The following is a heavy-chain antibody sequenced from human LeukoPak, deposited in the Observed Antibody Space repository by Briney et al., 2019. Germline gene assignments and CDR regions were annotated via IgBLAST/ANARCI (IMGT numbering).Heavy chain of an antibody. V-gene: IGHV3-66*02. J-gene: IGHJ6*04. D-gene: IGHD3-10*01. Sequence: GGSLRLSCAASGFTVSSNYMSWVRQAPGKGLEWVSVIYSGGSTYYADSVKGRFTISRDNSKNTLYLQMNSLRAEDTAVYYCAKDRVTMVRGVISHIPHLRKTRRYYGMDVWGKGTTVTVSS. CDR2: IYSGGST. CDR3: AKDRVTMVRGVISHIPHLRKTRRYYGMDV. CDR1: GFTVSSNY.